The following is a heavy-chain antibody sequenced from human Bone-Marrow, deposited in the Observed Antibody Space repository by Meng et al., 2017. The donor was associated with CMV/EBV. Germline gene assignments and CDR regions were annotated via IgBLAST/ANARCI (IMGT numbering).Heavy chain of an antibody. CDR1: GFTVSSNY. Sequence: GESLKISCAASGFTVSSNYMSWVRQAPGKGLEWVSVIYSGGSTNYADSVKGRFTISRDKSKNTLYLQMNSLRAEDTAVYYCARVGQLRYADYWGQGTLVTVSS. CDR3: ARVGQLRYADY. CDR2: IYSGGST. D-gene: IGHD5-18*01. V-gene: IGHV3-53*01. J-gene: IGHJ4*02.